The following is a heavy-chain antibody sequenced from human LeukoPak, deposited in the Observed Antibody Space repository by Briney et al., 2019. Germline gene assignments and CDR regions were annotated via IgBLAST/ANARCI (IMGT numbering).Heavy chain of an antibody. CDR2: ISSNGGST. Sequence: GGSLRLSCAASGFTFSSYAMHWVRQAPGKGLEYVSAISSNGGSTYYANSVEGRFTISRDNSKNTLYLQMGSLRAEDMAVYYCARDVVEMATTSYGMDVWGQGTTVTVSS. J-gene: IGHJ6*02. D-gene: IGHD5-12*01. V-gene: IGHV3-64*01. CDR3: ARDVVEMATTSYGMDV. CDR1: GFTFSSYA.